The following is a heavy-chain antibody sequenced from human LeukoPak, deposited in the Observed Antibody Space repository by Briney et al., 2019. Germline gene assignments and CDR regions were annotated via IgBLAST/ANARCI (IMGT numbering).Heavy chain of an antibody. Sequence: GGSLRLSCAASGFTFSSYEMNWVRQAPGKGLEWVSYISSSGSTIYYADSVKGRFTISRDNAKNSLYLQMNSLRAEDTAVYYCAEVGITMIGGVWGKGTTVTVSS. V-gene: IGHV3-48*03. D-gene: IGHD3-10*02. CDR1: GFTFSSYE. CDR2: ISSSGSTI. J-gene: IGHJ6*04. CDR3: AEVGITMIGGV.